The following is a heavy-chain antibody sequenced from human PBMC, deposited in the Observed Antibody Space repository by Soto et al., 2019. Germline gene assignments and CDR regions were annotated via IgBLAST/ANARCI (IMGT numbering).Heavy chain of an antibody. J-gene: IGHJ4*01. Sequence: GXSXKVSFKASGYMXNKSAMNWVRQAPGQRLEWMGWISGDSGNTKYSPKLQDRVTITRDTSASTAYMELSSLRSEDTALYYCARDGVAAGNINFDYWGQGTLVTVSS. D-gene: IGHD6-19*01. CDR2: ISGDSGNT. CDR3: ARDGVAAGNINFDY. V-gene: IGHV1-3*01. CDR1: GYMXNKSA.